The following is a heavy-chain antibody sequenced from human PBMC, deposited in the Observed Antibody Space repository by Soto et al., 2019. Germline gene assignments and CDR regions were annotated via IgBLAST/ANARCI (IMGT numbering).Heavy chain of an antibody. CDR3: ARLESIAVVV. Sequence: SETLSLTXAVSGYSISSGYYWGWIRQPPGKGLEWIGSIYHSGSTYYNPSLKSRVTISVDTSKNQFSLKLSSVTAADTAVYYCARLESIAVVVWGQGTLVTVSS. CDR2: IYHSGST. CDR1: GYSISSGYY. V-gene: IGHV4-38-2*01. J-gene: IGHJ4*02. D-gene: IGHD6-19*01.